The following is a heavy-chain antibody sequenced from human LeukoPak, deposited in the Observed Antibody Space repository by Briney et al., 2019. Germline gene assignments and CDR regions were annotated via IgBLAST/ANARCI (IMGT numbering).Heavy chain of an antibody. J-gene: IGHJ4*02. Sequence: ASVKVSCKASGYTFTSYGISWVRQAPGQGLEWMGWISGYSGHTNYAQKFQGRVTVTTDTSTSIVYMELRSLISDDTAVYYCTRDQSPGLFDYWGQGILVTVSS. CDR1: GYTFTSYG. CDR2: ISGYSGHT. V-gene: IGHV1-18*01. CDR3: TRDQSPGLFDY.